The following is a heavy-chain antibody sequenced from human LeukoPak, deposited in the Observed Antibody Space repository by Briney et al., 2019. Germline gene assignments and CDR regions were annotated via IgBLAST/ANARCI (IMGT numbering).Heavy chain of an antibody. CDR1: GFTFSSYA. D-gene: IGHD2-15*01. V-gene: IGHV3-30*18. J-gene: IGHJ3*02. CDR3: AKVVSAAFDI. Sequence: GGSLRLSCAASGFTFSSYAMSWVRQAPGKGLEGVAVISYDGSNKYYADSVKGRFTISRDNSKNTLYLQMNSLRAEDTAVYYCAKVVSAAFDIWGQGTMVTVSS. CDR2: ISYDGSNK.